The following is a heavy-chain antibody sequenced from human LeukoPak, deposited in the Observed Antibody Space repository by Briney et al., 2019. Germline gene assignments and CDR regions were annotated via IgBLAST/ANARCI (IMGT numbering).Heavy chain of an antibody. V-gene: IGHV4-34*01. CDR1: GGSFSGYY. Sequence: SETLSLTCAVYGGSFSGYYWSWIRQPPGNGLEWIGEINHSGTTNYNPSLKSRVTISVDTYKNQFSLKLSSVTAADTAVYYCARGHYYDSSGQRPGGFDYWGQETLVTVSS. D-gene: IGHD3-22*01. CDR3: ARGHYYDSSGQRPGGFDY. J-gene: IGHJ4*02. CDR2: INHSGTT.